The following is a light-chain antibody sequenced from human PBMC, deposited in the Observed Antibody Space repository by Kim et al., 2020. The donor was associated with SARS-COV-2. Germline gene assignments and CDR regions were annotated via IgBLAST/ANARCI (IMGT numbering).Light chain of an antibody. CDR3: QQRRHWPRT. V-gene: IGKV3-11*01. J-gene: IGKJ4*01. CDR2: GAS. Sequence: EIVLTQSPATLSVSPGERATLSCRASESVSSYFAWYQQKPGQAPRLLIYGASNRATGIPARFSGGGSGTDFTLTISSLEPEDFALYYCQQRRHWPRTFGGGTKVDIK. CDR1: ESVSSY.